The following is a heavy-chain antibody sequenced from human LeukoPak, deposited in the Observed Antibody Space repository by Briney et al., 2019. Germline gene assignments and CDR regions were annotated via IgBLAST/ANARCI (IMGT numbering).Heavy chain of an antibody. V-gene: IGHV3-21*01. CDR1: GFTFSSYS. CDR2: ISRSSSYT. D-gene: IGHD3-3*01. J-gene: IGHJ4*02. CDR3: ARNYDFWSGYSFVGVNLRVTAFDY. Sequence: GGCLRLSCEFSGFTFSSYSMDSVRQAPGKGLELVSSISRSSSYTYYADSVKGRFKISRDNDKTSLYLQMNSLRAEDTAVYYCARNYDFWSGYSFVGVNLRVTAFDYWGQETLVTVSS.